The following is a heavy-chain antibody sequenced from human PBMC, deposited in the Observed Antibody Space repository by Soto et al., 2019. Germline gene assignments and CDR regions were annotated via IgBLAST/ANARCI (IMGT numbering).Heavy chain of an antibody. Sequence: GGSLRLSCATSGFTFSINALSWFRQAPGKGLEWVSASSANGQGIYYADSVRGRFSISRDNYRNTVFLHMDSLRAEDTAVYYCAKDRDYPRDQFHYWGQGTLVTVSS. CDR3: AKDRDYPRDQFHY. J-gene: IGHJ4*02. CDR1: GFTFSINA. V-gene: IGHV3-23*01. CDR2: SSANGQGI. D-gene: IGHD2-2*01.